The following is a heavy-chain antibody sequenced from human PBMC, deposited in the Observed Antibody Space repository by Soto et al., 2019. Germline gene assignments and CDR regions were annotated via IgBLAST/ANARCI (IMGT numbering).Heavy chain of an antibody. J-gene: IGHJ6*03. CDR3: AREGTGEPYYYYYMDV. Sequence: ASVKVSCKASGYTFTSYDINWVRQATGQGLEWMGWMNPNSGNTGYAQKFQGRVTMTRNTSISTVYMELSSLRSEDTAVYYCAREGTGEPYYYYYMDVWGKGTTVTVSS. D-gene: IGHD7-27*01. CDR1: GYTFTSYD. V-gene: IGHV1-8*01. CDR2: MNPNSGNT.